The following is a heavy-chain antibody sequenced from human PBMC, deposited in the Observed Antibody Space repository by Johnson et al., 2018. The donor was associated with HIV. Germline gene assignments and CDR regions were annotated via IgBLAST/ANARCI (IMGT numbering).Heavy chain of an antibody. D-gene: IGHD3-22*01. Sequence: QVQLVESGGGVVQPGGSLRLSCAASGFTFSSYGIHWVRQAPGKGLEWVAFIRYDGSNKDYADSVKGRFTISRDNSKNTLYLQMNSLRAEDTAVYYCAKVSIVVGTRGAFDIWGQGTMVTVSS. CDR1: GFTFSSYG. V-gene: IGHV3-30*02. CDR2: IRYDGSNK. CDR3: AKVSIVVGTRGAFDI. J-gene: IGHJ3*02.